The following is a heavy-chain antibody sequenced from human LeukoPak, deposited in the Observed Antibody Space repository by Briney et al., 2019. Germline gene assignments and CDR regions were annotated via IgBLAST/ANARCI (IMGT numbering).Heavy chain of an antibody. J-gene: IGHJ4*02. CDR2: ISGSGGST. Sequence: PGGSLRLSCAASGFTFSSYAMSWVRQAPGKGLEWVSAISGSGGSTYYADSVKGRFTISRDNSKNTLYLQMNSLRAEDTAVYYCAKPQWFGDYNPHFDYWGQGTLVTVSS. CDR3: AKPQWFGDYNPHFDY. CDR1: GFTFSSYA. V-gene: IGHV3-23*01. D-gene: IGHD3-10*01.